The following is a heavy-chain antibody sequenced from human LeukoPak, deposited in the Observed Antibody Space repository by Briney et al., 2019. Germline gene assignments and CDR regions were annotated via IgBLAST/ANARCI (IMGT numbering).Heavy chain of an antibody. D-gene: IGHD3-10*01. CDR3: GRGSVGFGELNY. Sequence: PGRSLRLSCAASGFIFSSYAMHWVRQAPGKGLEWVAVISYDGSNKFYADSVKGRFPSSRDNSKNTLYLQMNSLRIEDTAVYYCGRGSVGFGELNYWGQGTLVTVSS. J-gene: IGHJ4*02. CDR2: ISYDGSNK. CDR1: GFIFSSYA. V-gene: IGHV3-30-3*01.